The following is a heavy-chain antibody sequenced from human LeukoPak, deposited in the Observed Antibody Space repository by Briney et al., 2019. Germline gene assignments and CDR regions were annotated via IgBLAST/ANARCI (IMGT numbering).Heavy chain of an antibody. D-gene: IGHD2-2*01. J-gene: IGHJ6*03. Sequence: ASVKVSCKASGYTFTSYYMHWVRQAPGQGLEWMGIINPSGGSTSYAQKFQGRVTMTRDTSTSTVYMELSSLRSEDTAVYYCARAGSTSRYYYYYMDVWGKGTTVTVSS. V-gene: IGHV1-46*01. CDR3: ARAGSTSRYYYYYMDV. CDR1: GYTFTSYY. CDR2: INPSGGST.